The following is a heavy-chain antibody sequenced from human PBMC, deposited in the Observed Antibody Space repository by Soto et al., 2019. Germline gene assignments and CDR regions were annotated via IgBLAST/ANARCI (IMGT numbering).Heavy chain of an antibody. V-gene: IGHV3-30*18. CDR3: AKRGPTSSSGWFSIDY. CDR1: GFTFSDYG. CDR2: ISFDGTSK. D-gene: IGHD6-19*01. J-gene: IGHJ4*02. Sequence: GGSLRLSCAASGFTFSDYGMHWVRQAPGKGLEWVAVISFDGTSKYYADSVKGRFTISRDSSKNTLFLQMNSLRIEDTAVYYCAKRGPTSSSGWFSIDYWGQGVLVTVSS.